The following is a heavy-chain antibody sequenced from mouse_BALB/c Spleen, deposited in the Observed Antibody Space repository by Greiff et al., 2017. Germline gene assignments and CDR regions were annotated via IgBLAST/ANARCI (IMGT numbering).Heavy chain of an antibody. CDR3: AHYAMDY. CDR2: IDPANGNT. CDR1: GFNIKDIY. V-gene: IGHV14-3*02. J-gene: IGHJ4*01. Sequence: VQLQQSGAELVKPGASVKLSCTASGFNIKDIYMHWVKQRPEQGLEWIGRIDPANGNTKYDPKFQGKATITADTSSNTAYLQLSSLTSEDTAVYYCAHYAMDYWGQGTSVTVSS.